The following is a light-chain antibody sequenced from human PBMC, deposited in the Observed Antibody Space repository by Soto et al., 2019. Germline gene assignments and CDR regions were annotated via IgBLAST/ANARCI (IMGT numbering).Light chain of an antibody. CDR1: QSISNW. V-gene: IGKV1-5*01. CDR2: DVS. J-gene: IGKJ2*01. CDR3: KQYDTYYT. Sequence: DIQMTESPSTLSASVGDSVTITCRASQSISNWLAWYQQKPGKAPTLLIYDVSRLESGVPSRFSGSGSGTEFTLTIKSLQPDDFATYYCKQYDTYYTFGQGTKVDIK.